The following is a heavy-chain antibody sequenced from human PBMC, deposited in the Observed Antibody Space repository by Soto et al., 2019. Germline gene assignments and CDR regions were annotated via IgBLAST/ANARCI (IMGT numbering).Heavy chain of an antibody. J-gene: IGHJ4*02. D-gene: IGHD5-18*01. Sequence: SEPQALTYAVYGGPFSGYYWSWIRQPPGKGLEWIGEINHSGSTNYNPSLKSRVTISVDTSKNQFSLKLSPVTAADTAVYYCARGRLAGYSYGYYWGQGTLVTVSS. V-gene: IGHV4-34*01. CDR3: ARGRLAGYSYGYY. CDR2: INHSGST. CDR1: GGPFSGYY.